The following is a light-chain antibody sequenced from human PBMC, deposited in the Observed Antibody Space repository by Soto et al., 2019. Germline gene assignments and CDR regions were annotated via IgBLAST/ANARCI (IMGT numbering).Light chain of an antibody. J-gene: IGKJ5*01. CDR3: QQYGSSLIT. CDR2: GAS. CDR1: QSVTSRY. V-gene: IGKV3-20*01. Sequence: EIVMTQSPGTLSLSPGERATLSCRASQSVTSRYLVWYQQKPGQAPRLLIYGASSRASGIPDRFSGSGSGTDVTLTISRVEPEDFAEYYCQQYGSSLITFGQGTRLEV.